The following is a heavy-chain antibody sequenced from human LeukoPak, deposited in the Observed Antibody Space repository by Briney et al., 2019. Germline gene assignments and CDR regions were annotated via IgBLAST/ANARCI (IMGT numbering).Heavy chain of an antibody. V-gene: IGHV3-30-3*01. CDR2: ISYDGSNK. D-gene: IGHD3-3*01. CDR3: AKDLSAHDFWSGYYRQGYYGMDV. J-gene: IGHJ6*02. Sequence: GGSLRLSCAASGFTFSSYAMHWVRQAPGKGLEWVAVISYDGSNKYYADSVKGRFTISRDNSKNTLYLQMNGQRAEDTAVYFCAKDLSAHDFWSGYYRQGYYGMDVWGQGTTVTVSS. CDR1: GFTFSSYA.